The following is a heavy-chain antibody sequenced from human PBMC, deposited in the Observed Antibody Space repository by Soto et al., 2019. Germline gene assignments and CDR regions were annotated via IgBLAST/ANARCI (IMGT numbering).Heavy chain of an antibody. Sequence: QVQLVQSGAEVKKPGASVKVSCKASGYTFTGYYMHWVRQAPGQGLEWMGWINPNSGGTNYAQKFQGWVTMTRDTSISTAYMELSRLGSDDTAVYYCARGGWLQSSYYYYGMDVWGQGTTVTVSS. V-gene: IGHV1-2*04. D-gene: IGHD5-12*01. CDR2: INPNSGGT. J-gene: IGHJ6*02. CDR1: GYTFTGYY. CDR3: ARGGWLQSSYYYYGMDV.